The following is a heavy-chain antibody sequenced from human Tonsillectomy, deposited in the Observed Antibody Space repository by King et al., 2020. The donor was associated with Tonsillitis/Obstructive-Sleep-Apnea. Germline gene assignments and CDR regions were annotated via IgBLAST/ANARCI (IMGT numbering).Heavy chain of an antibody. CDR2: ISGDGGTS. J-gene: IGHJ3*02. V-gene: IGHV3-43*02. CDR1: RFTFDDYA. D-gene: IGHD1-7*01. CDR3: AKQLPTGAFDI. Sequence: VQLVESGGGVVQPGGSLRLSCAASRFTFDDYAMHWVRQAPGKGLEWVSLISGDGGTSYYADSVQGRFTISRDNSKSSLYLQMNSLRTEDTALYYCAKQLPTGAFDIWGLGTMVTVSS.